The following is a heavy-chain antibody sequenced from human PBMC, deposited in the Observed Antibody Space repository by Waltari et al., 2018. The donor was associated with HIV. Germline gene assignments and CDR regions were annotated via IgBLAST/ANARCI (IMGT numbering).Heavy chain of an antibody. D-gene: IGHD6-19*01. J-gene: IGHJ4*02. CDR2: IWYDGSNK. V-gene: IGHV3-33*01. CDR3: ARDAVAGISQFDY. CDR1: GFTFSREG. Sequence: QVQLVESGGGVVQPGRSLRRPCAASGFTFSREGRGWVRRAPGKGLEWVAVIWYDGSNKYYADSVKGRFTISRDNSKNTLYLQMNSLRAEDTAVYYCARDAVAGISQFDYWGQGTLVTVSS.